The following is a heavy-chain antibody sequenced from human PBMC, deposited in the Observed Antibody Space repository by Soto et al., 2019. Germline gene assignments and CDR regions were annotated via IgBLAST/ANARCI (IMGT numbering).Heavy chain of an antibody. J-gene: IGHJ3*02. CDR3: ARLRGDAFDI. Sequence: SETLSLTCTVSGGSISSSSYYWGWIRQPPGKGLEWIGSIYYSGSTYYNPSLKSRVTISVDTSKNQFSLKLSSVTAADTAVYYCARLRGDAFDIWGQGTMVTVSS. CDR1: GGSISSSSYY. D-gene: IGHD3-10*01. CDR2: IYYSGST. V-gene: IGHV4-39*01.